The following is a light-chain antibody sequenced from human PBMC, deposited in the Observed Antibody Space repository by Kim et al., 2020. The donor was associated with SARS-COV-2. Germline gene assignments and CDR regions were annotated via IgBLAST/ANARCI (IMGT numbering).Light chain of an antibody. J-gene: IGKJ5*01. CDR2: VAS. CDR3: QQYGRTPRVT. CDR1: TPVPTNY. V-gene: IGKV3-20*01. Sequence: PGDRATLACRASTPVPTNYLAGYQQKPGQAPRLLIYVASSRATGIPDRFSGSGYGTDFTLTITRLEPEDFAVYYCQQYGRTPRVTFGQGTRLEIK.